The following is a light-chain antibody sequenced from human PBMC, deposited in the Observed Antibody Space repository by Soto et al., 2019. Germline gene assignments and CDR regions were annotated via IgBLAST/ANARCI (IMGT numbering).Light chain of an antibody. J-gene: IGKJ1*01. Sequence: VLAQSPGTLSLSPGERATLSCRASQSVTRYLAWYQQKPGQAPRLLIYGASSRATGIPDRFSGSGSGTDFTLTISRLEAEDFAVYYCQQYGSSPRTFGKGTKVEIK. CDR1: QSVTRY. CDR3: QQYGSSPRT. CDR2: GAS. V-gene: IGKV3-20*01.